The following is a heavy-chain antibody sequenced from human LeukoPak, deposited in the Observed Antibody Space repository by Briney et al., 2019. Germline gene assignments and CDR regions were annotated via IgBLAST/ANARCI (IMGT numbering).Heavy chain of an antibody. Sequence: PGGSLRLSCAASGFTFSSYAMGWVRQAPGKGLEWVSAISGSGGSTYYADSVKGRFTISRDNSKNTLYLQMNSLRAEDTAVYYCAKTLNWSGYLTSCDYWGQGTLVTVSS. CDR3: AKTLNWSGYLTSCDY. D-gene: IGHD3-3*01. CDR2: ISGSGGST. J-gene: IGHJ4*02. V-gene: IGHV3-23*01. CDR1: GFTFSSYA.